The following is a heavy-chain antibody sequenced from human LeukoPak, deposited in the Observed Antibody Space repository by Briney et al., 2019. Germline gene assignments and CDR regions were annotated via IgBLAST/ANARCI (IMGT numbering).Heavy chain of an antibody. CDR3: ARGRRMVRGVIIVYYFDY. CDR2: INPNSGGT. Sequence: EASVKVSCTASGYTFTSYAMHWVRQAPGQRLEWMGRINPNSGGTNYAQKFQGRVTMTRDTSISTAYMELSRLRSDDTAVYYCARGRRMVRGVIIVYYFDYWGQGTLVTVSS. J-gene: IGHJ4*02. CDR1: GYTFTSYA. D-gene: IGHD3-10*01. V-gene: IGHV1-2*06.